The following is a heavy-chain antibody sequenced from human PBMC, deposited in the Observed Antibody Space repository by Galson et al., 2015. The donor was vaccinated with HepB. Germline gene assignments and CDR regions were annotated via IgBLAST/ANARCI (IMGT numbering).Heavy chain of an antibody. CDR1: GYSFTSYW. Sequence: SGAEVKKPGESLKISCKGSGYSFTSYWIGWVRQRPGKGLEWMGIIYPSDSDTTYSPSFQGQVTISVDKSINTAYLHWSSLKASDTAMFYCARLDSSGYFYWGQGTLVTVSS. CDR3: ARLDSSGYFY. J-gene: IGHJ4*02. CDR2: IYPSDSDT. D-gene: IGHD3-22*01. V-gene: IGHV5-51*01.